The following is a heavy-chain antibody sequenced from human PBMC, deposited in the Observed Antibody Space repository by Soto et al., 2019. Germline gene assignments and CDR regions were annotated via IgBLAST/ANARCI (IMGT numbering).Heavy chain of an antibody. CDR2: IRGSGVST. CDR3: AKDVRGPITVP. D-gene: IGHD3-3*01. CDR1: GFTFSSYA. Sequence: GGSLRLSCAVSGFTFSSYAMSWVRQAPGKGLEWVSTIRGSGVSTYYADSVKGRFTISRDNSRTTLYRQMNSLRAEDTAVYYCAKDVRGPITVPWGQGTLVTVSS. V-gene: IGHV3-23*01. J-gene: IGHJ5*02.